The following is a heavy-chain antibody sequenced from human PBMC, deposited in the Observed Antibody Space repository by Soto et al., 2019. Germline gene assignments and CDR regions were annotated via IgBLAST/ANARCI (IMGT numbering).Heavy chain of an antibody. CDR3: ARVSTIFGVVRHGMDV. CDR2: IIPIFGTA. CDR1: GGTFSSYA. J-gene: IGHJ6*02. V-gene: IGHV1-69*13. Sequence: SVKVSCKASGGTFSSYAISWVRQAPGQGLEWMGGIIPIFGTANYAQKFQGRVTITADESTSTAYMELSSLRSEDTAVYYCARVSTIFGVVRHGMDVWGQGTTVTVSS. D-gene: IGHD3-3*01.